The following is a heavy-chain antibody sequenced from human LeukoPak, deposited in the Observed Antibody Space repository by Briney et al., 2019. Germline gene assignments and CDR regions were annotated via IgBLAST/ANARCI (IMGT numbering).Heavy chain of an antibody. Sequence: GGSLRLSCTASGFTLGSHDMHWVRQIPGQGLEWVAAVSSGFHAFFADSVQGRFTVSREDARNSLYLQMNSLRAGDTAVYVREARGYHYTYFDYWGQGTLVTVSS. V-gene: IGHV3-13*01. D-gene: IGHD5-18*01. J-gene: IGHJ4*02. CDR2: VSSGFHA. CDR3: EARGYHYTYFDY. CDR1: GFTLGSHD.